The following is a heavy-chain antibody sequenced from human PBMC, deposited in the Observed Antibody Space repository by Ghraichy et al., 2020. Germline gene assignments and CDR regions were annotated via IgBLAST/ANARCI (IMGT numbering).Heavy chain of an antibody. CDR3: ARLRHYGDYARYFQH. J-gene: IGHJ1*01. Sequence: SETLSLTCTVSGGSISSYYWSWIRQPPGKGLEWIGYIYYSGSTNYNPSLKSRVTISVDTSKNQFSLKLSSVTAADTAVYYCARLRHYGDYARYFQHWGQGTLVTVSS. CDR2: IYYSGST. CDR1: GGSISSYY. V-gene: IGHV4-59*01. D-gene: IGHD4-17*01.